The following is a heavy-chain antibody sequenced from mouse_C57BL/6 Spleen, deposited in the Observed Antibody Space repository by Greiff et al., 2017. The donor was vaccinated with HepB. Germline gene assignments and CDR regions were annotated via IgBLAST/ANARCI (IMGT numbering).Heavy chain of an antibody. Sequence: QVHVKQPGAELVKPGASVKVSCKASGYTFTSYWMHWVKQRPGQGLEWIGRIHPSDSDTNYNQKFKGKATLTVDKSSSTAYMQLSSLTSEDSAVYYCAIPGSSYVSYFDYWGQGTTLTVSS. J-gene: IGHJ2*01. CDR2: IHPSDSDT. CDR3: AIPGSSYVSYFDY. D-gene: IGHD1-1*01. CDR1: GYTFTSYW. V-gene: IGHV1-74*01.